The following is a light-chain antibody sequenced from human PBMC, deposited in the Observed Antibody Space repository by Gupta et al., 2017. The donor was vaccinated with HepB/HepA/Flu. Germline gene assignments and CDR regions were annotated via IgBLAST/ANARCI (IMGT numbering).Light chain of an antibody. J-gene: IGKJ2*01. V-gene: IGKV2-28*01. CDR2: LGS. CDR3: IQVLQTPWT. Sequence: DXVXXXSXXXXPXTXXXXASISCRSSQSLLHSNGYNYLDWYLQKPGQSPQLLIYLGSNRASGVPDRFSGSGSGTDFTLKISRVEAEDVGVYYCIQVLQTPWTFGQGTKLEIK. CDR1: QSLLHSNGYNY.